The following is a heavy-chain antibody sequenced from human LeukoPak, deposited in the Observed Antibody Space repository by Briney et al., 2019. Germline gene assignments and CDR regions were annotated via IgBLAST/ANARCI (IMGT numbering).Heavy chain of an antibody. CDR3: ARVDYDFWSGYLQPPDY. J-gene: IGHJ4*02. CDR1: GYTFTSYG. D-gene: IGHD3-3*01. CDR2: ISAYNGNT. Sequence: ASVKVSCKASGYTFTSYGISWVRQAPGQGLEWMGWISAYNGNTNYAQKLQGRVTMTTDTSTSTAYMELRSRRSDDTAVYYCARVDYDFWSGYLQPPDYWGQGTLVTVSS. V-gene: IGHV1-18*01.